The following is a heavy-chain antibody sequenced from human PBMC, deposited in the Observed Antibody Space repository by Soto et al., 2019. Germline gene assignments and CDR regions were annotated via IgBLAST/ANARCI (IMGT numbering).Heavy chain of an antibody. CDR3: ARMPVDVIAGRITTLHLYGMHX. CDR1: GFSLIINKMS. V-gene: IGHV2-70*13. D-gene: IGHD4-4*01. CDR2: IDWTDDK. Sequence: SGPTLVNPTQTLTLTCTFSGFSLIINKMSVSWTRHPPVKALEWLALIDWTDDKYYSTSLKTRLTISMDTSKNHLVLTMTNMNHVDTATYHPARMPVDVIAGRITTLHLYGMHXWGQGTTVTVS. J-gene: IGHJ6*02.